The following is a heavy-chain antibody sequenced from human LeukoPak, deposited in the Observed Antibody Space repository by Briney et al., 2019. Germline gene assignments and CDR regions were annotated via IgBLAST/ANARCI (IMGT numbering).Heavy chain of an antibody. CDR1: GFTFSSHK. Sequence: GGSLRLSCAASGFTFSSHKMHWVRQAPGKGLEWVSYISSSGSTIHDADSVKGRFTISRDNSKNTLYLQVNSLRAEDTAMYYCARNILFAFDIWGQGTMVTVSS. CDR2: ISSSGSTI. J-gene: IGHJ3*02. V-gene: IGHV3-48*03. CDR3: ARNILFAFDI.